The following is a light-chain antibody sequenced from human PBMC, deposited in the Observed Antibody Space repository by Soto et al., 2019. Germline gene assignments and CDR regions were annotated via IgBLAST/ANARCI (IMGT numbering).Light chain of an antibody. CDR2: GAS. V-gene: IGKV3-20*01. CDR3: QQYGSSPPLT. J-gene: IGKJ4*01. Sequence: EIVLTQSPGTLSLSPGERATXSXRXSQSVSSSYLAWYQQKPGQAPRLLIYGASSRATGIPDRFSGSGSGTDFTLTISRLEPEDFAVYYCQQYGSSPPLTFGGGSKVEIK. CDR1: QSVSSSY.